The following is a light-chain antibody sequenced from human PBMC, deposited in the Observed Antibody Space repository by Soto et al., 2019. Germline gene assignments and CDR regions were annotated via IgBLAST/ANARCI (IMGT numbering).Light chain of an antibody. CDR2: DAS. CDR3: QQYNSFTWT. V-gene: IGKV1-5*01. CDR1: QSISSW. J-gene: IGKJ1*01. Sequence: PSTLSASVGDRVTITCRASQSISSWLAWYQQKPGKAPKLLIYDASSLESGVPSRFSGSGSGTEFTLTISSLQPDDFATYYCQQYNSFTWTFGQGTKVDIK.